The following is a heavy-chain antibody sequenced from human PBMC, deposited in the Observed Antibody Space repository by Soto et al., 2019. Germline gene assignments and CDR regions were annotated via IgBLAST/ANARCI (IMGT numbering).Heavy chain of an antibody. Sequence: SETLSLTCNVSGGSISNSNYYWGWIRQPPGKGLEWIGSIYYTGNTYYNPSLKSRVTISVDTSKNQFSLKLDSVTAADTAVYFCERHSIWLLLSDYLGQGSLVTVPS. V-gene: IGHV4-39*01. CDR1: GGSISNSNYY. J-gene: IGHJ4*02. CDR3: ERHSIWLLLSDY. D-gene: IGHD3-22*01. CDR2: IYYTGNT.